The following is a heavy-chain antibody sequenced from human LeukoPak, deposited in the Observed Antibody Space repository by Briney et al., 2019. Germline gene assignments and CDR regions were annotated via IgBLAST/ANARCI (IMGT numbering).Heavy chain of an antibody. CDR1: SGSISSGTYY. D-gene: IGHD3-10*01. Sequence: RPSETLSLTCTVSSGSISSGTYYWGWIRQPPGKGLEWIGSIYFSGSTHYNPSLKSRATISVDTSKNQFSLNLTSVTAADTAVYYCARKAPCGSGAWDHWGQGTLVTVSS. V-gene: IGHV4-39*07. CDR3: ARKAPCGSGAWDH. CDR2: IYFSGST. J-gene: IGHJ4*02.